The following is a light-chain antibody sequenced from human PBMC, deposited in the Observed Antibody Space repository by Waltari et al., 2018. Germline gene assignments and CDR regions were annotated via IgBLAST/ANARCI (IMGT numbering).Light chain of an antibody. CDR1: QSISNF. J-gene: IGKJ4*01. CDR3: QQSYIAPPT. V-gene: IGKV1-39*01. Sequence: DIQMTQSPSSLSASVGDRVTITCRSSQSISNFLNRYQQKPGKAPELLIYAASGLQSGVPSRFSGGGSGTDFTRTITSLQPEDFATYYCQQSYIAPPTFGGGTKVEIK. CDR2: AAS.